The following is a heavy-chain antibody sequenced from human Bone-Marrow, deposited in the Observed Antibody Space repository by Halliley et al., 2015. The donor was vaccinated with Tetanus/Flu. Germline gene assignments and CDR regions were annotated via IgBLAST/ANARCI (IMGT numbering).Heavy chain of an antibody. V-gene: IGHV4-59*01. Sequence: TLSLTCTVSGGSIGTYYWNWIRQPPGKGLEWIGYIYYSGRTNYKSSLKSRVTISIDTSKNQFSLKVRSVTAADTAVYYCAGADGLGPFDIWGQGTVVTVSS. J-gene: IGHJ3*02. CDR1: GGSIGTYY. CDR2: IYYSGRT. D-gene: IGHD3-10*01. CDR3: AGADGLGPFDI.